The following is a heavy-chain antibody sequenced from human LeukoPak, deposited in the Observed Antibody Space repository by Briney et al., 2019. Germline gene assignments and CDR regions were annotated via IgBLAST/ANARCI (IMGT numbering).Heavy chain of an antibody. CDR2: INPNSGGT. J-gene: IGHJ4*02. CDR1: GYTFTSYG. CDR3: ARDRKERWLQGSFDY. V-gene: IGHV1-2*02. Sequence: ASVKVSCKASGYTFTSYGISWVRQAPGQGLEWMGWINPNSGGTNYAQKFQGRVTMTRDTSISTAYMELSRLRSDDTAVYYCARDRKERWLQGSFDYWGQGTLVTVSS. D-gene: IGHD5-24*01.